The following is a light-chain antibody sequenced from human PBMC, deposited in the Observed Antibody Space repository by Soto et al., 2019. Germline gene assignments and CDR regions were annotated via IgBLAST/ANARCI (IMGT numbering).Light chain of an antibody. CDR3: QSYDSSLSGSTV. V-gene: IGLV1-40*01. J-gene: IGLJ2*01. Sequence: QSVLTQPPSVSGAPGQRVTISLPGSSSKNGAGYDVHWYQQLPGTAPKLLIYGNSNRPSGVPDRFSGSKSGTSASLAITGLQAEDEADYYCQSYDSSLSGSTVFGGGTKVTVL. CDR1: SSKNGAGYD. CDR2: GNS.